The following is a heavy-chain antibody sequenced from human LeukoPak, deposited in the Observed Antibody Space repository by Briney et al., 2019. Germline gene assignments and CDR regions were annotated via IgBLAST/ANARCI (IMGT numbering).Heavy chain of an antibody. CDR3: ARNRYSSSYGMDV. D-gene: IGHD6-19*01. V-gene: IGHV3-11*03. CDR2: ISSSSSYT. Sequence: GGSLRLSCAASGFTFSDYYMSWIRQAPGLGLEWVSYISSSSSYTNYADSVKGRFTISRDNAKNSLYLQMNSLRAEDTAVYYCARNRYSSSYGMDVWGQGTTVTVSS. CDR1: GFTFSDYY. J-gene: IGHJ6*02.